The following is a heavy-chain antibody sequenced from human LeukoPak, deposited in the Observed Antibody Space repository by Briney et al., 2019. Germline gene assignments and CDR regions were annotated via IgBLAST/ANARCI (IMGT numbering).Heavy chain of an antibody. J-gene: IGHJ4*02. CDR2: ISYDGSNK. V-gene: IGHV3-30*03. CDR3: ARDRSSNEYYFDY. Sequence: PGRSLRLSCAASGFTFSNYGMHWVRQAPGKGLEWVAVISYDGSNKYYADSVKGRFTISRDNSKNTLYLQMNSLRAEDTAVYYCARDRSSNEYYFDYWGQGTLVTVSS. CDR1: GFTFSNYG. D-gene: IGHD2-2*01.